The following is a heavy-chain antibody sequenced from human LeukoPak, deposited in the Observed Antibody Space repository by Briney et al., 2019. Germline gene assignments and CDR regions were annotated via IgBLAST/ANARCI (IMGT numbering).Heavy chain of an antibody. CDR1: GFTVSDYS. Sequence: GGSLRLSCAASGFTVSDYSMSWVRQAPGKGLEWVAVISYDGSNKYYADSVKGRFTISRDNSKNTLYLQMNSLRAEDTAVYYCARGRLGAFDIWGQGTIVTVSS. V-gene: IGHV3-30*04. CDR3: ARGRLGAFDI. J-gene: IGHJ3*02. CDR2: ISYDGSNK. D-gene: IGHD3-16*01.